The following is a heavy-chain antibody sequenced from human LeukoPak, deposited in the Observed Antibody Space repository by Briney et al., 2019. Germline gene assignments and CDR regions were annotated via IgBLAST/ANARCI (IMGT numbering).Heavy chain of an antibody. J-gene: IGHJ6*03. CDR2: INPNSGGT. D-gene: IGHD3-3*01. CDR3: ARALRFMEWWEDYYYMDV. V-gene: IGHV1-2*06. Sequence: AAVTVSCKASGYTFTGYYMHWVRQAPGQGLEWVGRINPNSGGTNYAQKFQGRVTMSRDTSISTAYMELSRLRSDDTAVYYCARALRFMEWWEDYYYMDVWGKGTTFTVSS. CDR1: GYTFTGYY.